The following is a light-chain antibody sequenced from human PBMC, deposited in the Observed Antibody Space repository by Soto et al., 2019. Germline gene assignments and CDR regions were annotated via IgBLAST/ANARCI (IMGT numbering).Light chain of an antibody. CDR1: SSDIGAYNY. CDR2: EVS. Sequence: QSALTQPPSASGSPGQSVTISCTGTSSDIGAYNYVSWYQQHPGKAPKLMIHEVSKRPSGVPDRFSGSKSGNTASLTVSGLQAEEEADYCCSSYAGSNDRGVFGGGTQLTVL. V-gene: IGLV2-8*01. CDR3: SSYAGSNDRGV. J-gene: IGLJ3*02.